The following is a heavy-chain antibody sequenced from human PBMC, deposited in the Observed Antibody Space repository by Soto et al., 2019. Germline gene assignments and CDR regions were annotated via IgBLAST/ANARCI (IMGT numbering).Heavy chain of an antibody. J-gene: IGHJ6*02. CDR1: GYTFTSYA. CDR2: INAGNGNT. Sequence: ASVKVSCKASGYTFTSYAMHWVRQAPGQRLEWMGWINAGNGNTKYSQKFQGRVTITRDTSASTAYMELSSLISEDTAVYYCARQLVEVPAARPGLDVWGQGTTVTVSS. D-gene: IGHD2-2*01. CDR3: ARQLVEVPAARPGLDV. V-gene: IGHV1-3*01.